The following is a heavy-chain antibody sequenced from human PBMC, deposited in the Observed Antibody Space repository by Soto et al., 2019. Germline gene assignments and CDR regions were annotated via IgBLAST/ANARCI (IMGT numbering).Heavy chain of an antibody. D-gene: IGHD3-22*01. Sequence: GSLRLSCAASGFTFSSYGMHWVRQAPGKGLEWVAVISYDGSNKYYADSVKGRFTISRDNSKNTLYLQMNSLRAEDTAVYYCAKEDYYDSSGYYFDYWGQGTLVTVSS. CDR2: ISYDGSNK. CDR1: GFTFSSYG. V-gene: IGHV3-30*18. J-gene: IGHJ4*02. CDR3: AKEDYYDSSGYYFDY.